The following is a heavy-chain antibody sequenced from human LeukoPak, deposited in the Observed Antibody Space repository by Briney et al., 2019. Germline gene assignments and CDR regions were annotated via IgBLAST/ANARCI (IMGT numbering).Heavy chain of an antibody. CDR3: ARGGRGYCSSTSCYTNYYYYMDV. V-gene: IGHV3-21*01. CDR2: ISSSSSYI. D-gene: IGHD2-2*02. J-gene: IGHJ6*03. CDR1: GFTFSSNS. Sequence: GGSLRLSCAASGFTFSSNSMNWVRQAPGKGLEWVSSISSSSSYIYYADSVKGRFTISRDNAKNSLYLQMNRLRAEDTAVYYCARGGRGYCSSTSCYTNYYYYMDVWGKGTTVTVSS.